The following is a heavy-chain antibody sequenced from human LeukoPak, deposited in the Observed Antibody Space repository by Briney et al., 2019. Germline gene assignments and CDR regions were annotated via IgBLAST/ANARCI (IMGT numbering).Heavy chain of an antibody. J-gene: IGHJ4*02. D-gene: IGHD2-21*02. V-gene: IGHV1-8*03. Sequence: ASVKVSCKASGYTFSSYDTNWVRQATGQGLEWMGWMNPSSGNTGYAQKFQGRVSITRNISISTAYMELSSLRSEDTAVYYCARDRRGMTSDYWGQGTLVTVSS. CDR3: ARDRRGMTSDY. CDR2: MNPSSGNT. CDR1: GYTFSSYD.